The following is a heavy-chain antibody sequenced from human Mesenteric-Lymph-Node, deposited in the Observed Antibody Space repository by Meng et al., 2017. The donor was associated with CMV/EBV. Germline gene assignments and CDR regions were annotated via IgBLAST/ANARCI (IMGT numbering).Heavy chain of an antibody. J-gene: IGHJ4*02. CDR1: GYSITTNSYY. D-gene: IGHD3-16*02. CDR2: IYYSGST. CDR3: AQGDDYVWGSYRSANDN. Sequence: SETLSLTCTVSGYSITTNSYYWAWIRQPPGKGLEWIGNIYYSGSTYYNPSLKSRVTLSIDTSKNQFSLKLSSVTAADTAMYYCAQGDDYVWGSYRSANDNWGQGMPVTVSS. V-gene: IGHV4-39*07.